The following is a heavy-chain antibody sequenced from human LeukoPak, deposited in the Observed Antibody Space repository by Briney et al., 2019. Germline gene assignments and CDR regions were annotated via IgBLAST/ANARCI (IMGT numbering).Heavy chain of an antibody. CDR1: GFTVSSNY. CDR2: IYSGGST. V-gene: IGHV3-53*05. CDR3: AREGGSPILGCGESGYFDY. D-gene: IGHD3-10*01. J-gene: IGHJ4*02. Sequence: GGSLRLSCAASGFTVSSNYMSWVRQAPGKGLEWVSVIYSGGSTYYAESVEGGFIISRDNSKNTPYLLMNSLTPEDTAVYYCAREGGSPILGCGESGYFDYWGQGTLVTVSS.